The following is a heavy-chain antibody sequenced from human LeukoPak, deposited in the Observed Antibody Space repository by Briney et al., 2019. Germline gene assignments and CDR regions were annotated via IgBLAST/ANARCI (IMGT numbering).Heavy chain of an antibody. CDR1: GDSISSHSYY. J-gene: IGHJ4*02. V-gene: IGHV4-61*02. CDR2: IYSSGTT. D-gene: IGHD6-19*01. Sequence: SETLSLTCTVSGDSISSHSYYWSWIRQPAGKGLEWIGLIYSSGTTKYNSSLKSRVTISVDTSKNQISLRLNSVTAADTAVYYCARGRGGWYEYWGQGTLVTVSS. CDR3: ARGRGGWYEY.